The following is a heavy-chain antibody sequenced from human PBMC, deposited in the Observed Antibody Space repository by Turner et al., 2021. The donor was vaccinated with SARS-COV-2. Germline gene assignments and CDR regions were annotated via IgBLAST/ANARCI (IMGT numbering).Heavy chain of an antibody. V-gene: IGHV3-74*01. D-gene: IGHD6-13*01. CDR2: INSDGSST. CDR3: ARVGIAAAGPTFYYYYYGMDV. J-gene: IGHJ6*02. Sequence: EVQLVESGGGLVQPGGSLRLSCAASGFTFSSHWMHWVRQAPGKGLVWVSRINSDGSSTSYADSVKGRFTISRDNAKNTLYLQMNSLRAEDTAVYYCARVGIAAAGPTFYYYYYGMDVWGQGTTVTVSS. CDR1: GFTFSSHW.